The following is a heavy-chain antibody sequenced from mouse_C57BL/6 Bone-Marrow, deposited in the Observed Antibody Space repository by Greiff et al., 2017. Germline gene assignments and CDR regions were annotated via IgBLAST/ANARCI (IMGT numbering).Heavy chain of an antibody. V-gene: IGHV1-82*01. Sequence: VQLQQSGPELVKPGASVKISCKASGYAFSSSWMNWVKQRPGKGLEWIGRIYPGDGDTNYNGKFKGKATLTADKSSSTAHMQLSSLTSEDSAVYFCARCWVFAYWGQGTLVTVSA. CDR3: ARCWVFAY. J-gene: IGHJ3*01. CDR1: GYAFSSSW. D-gene: IGHD4-1*01. CDR2: IYPGDGDT.